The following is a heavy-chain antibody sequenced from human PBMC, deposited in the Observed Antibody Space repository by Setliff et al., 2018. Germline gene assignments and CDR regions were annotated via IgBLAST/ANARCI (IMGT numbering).Heavy chain of an antibody. D-gene: IGHD6-19*01. CDR2: ISTYTGKT. V-gene: IGHV1-18*01. CDR3: VRSSAPQVVLAADFDF. CDR1: GYIFTTYG. J-gene: IGHJ4*02. Sequence: AASVKVSCKASGYIFTTYGFNWVRQAPGQGLEWMGMISTYTGKTTYAQKFQGRVTMTTDTSTGTGYMELRSLRSDDTAVYYCVRSSAPQVVLAADFDFWGQGTPVTVSS.